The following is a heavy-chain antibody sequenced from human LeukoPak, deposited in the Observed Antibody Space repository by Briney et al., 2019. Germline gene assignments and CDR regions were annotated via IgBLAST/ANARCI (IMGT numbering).Heavy chain of an antibody. CDR2: IYSGGST. Sequence: GGSLRPSCAASGFTVSSNYMSWVRQAPGKGLEWVSVIYSGGSTYYADSVKGRFTISRDNAKNTLYLQMNSLRAEDTAVYYCARDQAGGSGSLDYWGQGTLVTVSS. CDR3: ARDQAGGSGSLDY. V-gene: IGHV3-66*01. J-gene: IGHJ4*02. CDR1: GFTVSSNY. D-gene: IGHD3-10*01.